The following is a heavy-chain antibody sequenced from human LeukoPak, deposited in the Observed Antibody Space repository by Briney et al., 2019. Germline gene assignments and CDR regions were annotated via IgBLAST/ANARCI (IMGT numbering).Heavy chain of an antibody. V-gene: IGHV3-74*01. Sequence: SGGSLRLSCAASGFAFYKYWMHWVRQTPGKGLVWVSRINGDGSTTSYADSVKGGFTISRDNAKNTLYLQMSSLRAEDTAVYYCATGNYYDSRGYYTFGHWGQGTLVTVSS. D-gene: IGHD3-22*01. CDR3: ATGNYYDSRGYYTFGH. CDR2: INGDGSTT. CDR1: GFAFYKYW. J-gene: IGHJ4*02.